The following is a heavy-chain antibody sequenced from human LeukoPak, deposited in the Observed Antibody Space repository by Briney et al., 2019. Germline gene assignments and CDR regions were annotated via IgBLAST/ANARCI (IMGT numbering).Heavy chain of an antibody. CDR2: INTNSGNP. CDR3: ARRLLYYYDSSGYYRFDY. CDR1: GYTFTSYA. D-gene: IGHD3-22*01. Sequence: GASVKVSCKASGYTFTSYAMNWVRQAPGQGLEWMGWINTNSGNPTYAQGFTGRFVFSLDTSVSTAYLQISSLKAEDTAVYYCARRLLYYYDSSGYYRFDYWGQGTLVTVSS. J-gene: IGHJ4*02. V-gene: IGHV7-4-1*02.